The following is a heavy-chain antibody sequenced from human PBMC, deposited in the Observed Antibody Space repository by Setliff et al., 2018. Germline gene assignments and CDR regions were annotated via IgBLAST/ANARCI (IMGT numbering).Heavy chain of an antibody. CDR1: NFSLTSGF. Sequence: QPSETLSLTCTVSNFSLTSGFFWAWVRQPPGKGLEWVANINQDGSQKYYVDSVKGRFTISRDNAKNSLYLQMNNLRVDDAAIYYCASPPIRQYNYYMDVWGKGTTVTVSS. CDR2: INQDGSQK. D-gene: IGHD1-20*01. CDR3: ASPPIRQYNYYMDV. V-gene: IGHV3-7*03. J-gene: IGHJ6*04.